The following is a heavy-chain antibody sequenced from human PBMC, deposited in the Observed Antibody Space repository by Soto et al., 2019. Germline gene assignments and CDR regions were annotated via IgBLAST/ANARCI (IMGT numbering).Heavy chain of an antibody. CDR3: ARVQATYGSQCFDY. Sequence: SETLSLTCTVSGGSITSDNYYWSWVRQRPGKGLEWIGLIYATGSTYYNPSLKSRVTISVDTSKDQFSLKVSSVTAADTAVYYCARVQATYGSQCFDYWGQGTLVTVSS. V-gene: IGHV4-30-4*01. CDR2: IYATGST. CDR1: GGSITSDNYY. D-gene: IGHD3-10*01. J-gene: IGHJ4*02.